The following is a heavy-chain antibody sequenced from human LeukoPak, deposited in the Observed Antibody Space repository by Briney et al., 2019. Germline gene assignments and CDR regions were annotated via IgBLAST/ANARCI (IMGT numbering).Heavy chain of an antibody. Sequence: GASVKVSCKASGYTFTSYAMHWVRQAPGQRLEWMGWINAGNGNTKYSQKFQGRVTITRDTSASTAYMELSSLRSEDTAVYYCARCRVATKIYGMDVWGQGTTVTVSS. V-gene: IGHV1-3*01. CDR3: ARCRVATKIYGMDV. CDR1: GYTFTSYA. D-gene: IGHD5-12*01. CDR2: INAGNGNT. J-gene: IGHJ6*02.